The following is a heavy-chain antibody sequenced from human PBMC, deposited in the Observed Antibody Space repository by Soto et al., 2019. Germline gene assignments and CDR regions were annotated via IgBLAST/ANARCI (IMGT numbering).Heavy chain of an antibody. J-gene: IGHJ4*02. Sequence: GGSLRLSCAASGFTFSSYAMNWVRQAPGKGLERVSGISGSGGSTYYVDSVKGRFTISRDNSKNTLYLQMNSLRAEDTAVYYCAKGSNSGPARYYFDYWGQGTLVTVSS. CDR3: AKGSNSGPARYYFDY. CDR2: ISGSGGST. CDR1: GFTFSSYA. D-gene: IGHD6-19*01. V-gene: IGHV3-23*01.